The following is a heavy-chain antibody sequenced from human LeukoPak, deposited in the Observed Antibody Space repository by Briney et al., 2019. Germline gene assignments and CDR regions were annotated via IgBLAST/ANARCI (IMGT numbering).Heavy chain of an antibody. J-gene: IGHJ3*02. CDR1: GFTFSSYA. V-gene: IGHV3-33*08. D-gene: IGHD2-15*01. CDR3: ARECEWCAHAFDI. CDR2: IWYDGSNK. Sequence: GGSLRLSCAASGFTFSSYAMSWVRQAPGKGLEWVAVIWYDGSNKYYADSVKGRFTISRDNSKNTLYLQMNSLRAEDTAVYYCARECEWCAHAFDIWGQGTMVTVSS.